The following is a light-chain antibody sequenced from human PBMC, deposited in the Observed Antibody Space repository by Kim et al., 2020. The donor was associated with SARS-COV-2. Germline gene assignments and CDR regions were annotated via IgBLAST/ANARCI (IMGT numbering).Light chain of an antibody. V-gene: IGLV1-47*01. CDR1: RSTIGMNS. CDR2: RNN. CDR3: AAWDGSLSGVV. Sequence: RVTIACSETRSTIGMNSVNWYQQLQGSAPKFLIYRNNQRPSGVPDRFSGSKSGTSASLAISGLRSEDEADYYCAAWDGSLSGVVFGGGTQLTVL. J-gene: IGLJ2*01.